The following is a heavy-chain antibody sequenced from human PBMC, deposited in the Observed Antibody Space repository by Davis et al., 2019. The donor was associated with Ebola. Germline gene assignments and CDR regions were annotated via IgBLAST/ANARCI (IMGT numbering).Heavy chain of an antibody. CDR1: GYSIGSGYY. J-gene: IGHJ4*02. CDR2: MFYNGGV. V-gene: IGHV4-61*01. Sequence: SETLSLTCTVSGYSIGSGYYWGWIRQPPGKGLEWIAYMFYNGGVNYNPSLKSRVTISIDTSKNQLSLKLSSVTAADTAVYYCARGPSTGNSFSYWGQGTLVTVSS. D-gene: IGHD6-13*01. CDR3: ARGPSTGNSFSY.